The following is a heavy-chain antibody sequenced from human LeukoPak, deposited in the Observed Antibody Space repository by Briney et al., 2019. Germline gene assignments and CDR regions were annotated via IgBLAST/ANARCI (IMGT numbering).Heavy chain of an antibody. V-gene: IGHV4-34*01. D-gene: IGHD3-9*01. J-gene: IGHJ6*03. CDR1: GGSFSGYY. CDR3: ARGTNILTGYYYYMDV. CDR2: INHSGST. Sequence: SETLSLTCAVYGGSFSGYYWSCIRQPPGKGLEWIGEINHSGSTNYNPSLKSRVTISVDTSKNQFSLKLSSVTAADTAVYYCARGTNILTGYYYYMDVWGKGTTVTVSS.